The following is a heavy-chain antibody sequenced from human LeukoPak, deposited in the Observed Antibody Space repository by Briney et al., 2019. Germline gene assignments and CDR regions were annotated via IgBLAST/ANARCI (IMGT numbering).Heavy chain of an antibody. J-gene: IGHJ4*02. CDR2: ISSSGSTI. V-gene: IGHV3-48*03. D-gene: IGHD2-15*01. Sequence: PGGSLRLSCAASGFTFSSYEMNWVRQAPGKGLEWVSYISSSGSTICYADSVKGRFTISRDNAKNSLYLQINSLRAEDTAVYYCARDRPPYCSGGSCYSGPSDYWGQGTLVTVSS. CDR1: GFTFSSYE. CDR3: ARDRPPYCSGGSCYSGPSDY.